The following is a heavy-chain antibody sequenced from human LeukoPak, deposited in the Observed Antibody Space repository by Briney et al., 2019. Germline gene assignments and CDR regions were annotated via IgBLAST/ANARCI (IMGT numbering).Heavy chain of an antibody. D-gene: IGHD3-10*01. J-gene: IGHJ6*04. CDR2: INAGNGNT. V-gene: IGHV1-3*01. Sequence: ASVKVSCKASGYTFTSYAMNWVRQAPGQRLEWMGWINAGNGNTKYSQKFQGRVTITRDTSASTAYMELSSLRSEDTAVYYCARDRQYYYGSGSYYNYYYGMDVWGKGTTVTVSS. CDR1: GYTFTSYA. CDR3: ARDRQYYYGSGSYYNYYYGMDV.